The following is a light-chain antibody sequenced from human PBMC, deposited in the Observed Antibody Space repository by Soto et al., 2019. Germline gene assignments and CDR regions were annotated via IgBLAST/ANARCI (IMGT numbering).Light chain of an antibody. Sequence: QAVVTQEPSLTVSQGGTVTLTCGSSTGAVTSGHYPYWFQQKPGQAPRTLIYDTSNKHSWTPARFSGSLLGGKAALTLSGAQPEDEAEYYCLLSYSGAHVVFGGWTKLTVL. V-gene: IGLV7-46*01. CDR1: TGAVTSGHY. CDR2: DTS. J-gene: IGLJ2*01. CDR3: LLSYSGAHVV.